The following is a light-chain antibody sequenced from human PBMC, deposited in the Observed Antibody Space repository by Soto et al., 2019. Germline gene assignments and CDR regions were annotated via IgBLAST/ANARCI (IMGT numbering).Light chain of an antibody. V-gene: IGKV3-15*01. CDR3: EEYNCCSSFT. CDR1: QSVNRN. CDR2: AAS. Sequence: EILLTQSPATLSVSPGERATLSCRSSQSVNRNLGWYHQKPGKAPRLLIFAASTMAPGIPARFSGGGSGTDFTLTTNGPQPEDFAVYYYEEYNCCSSFTFGQRTRVEGK. J-gene: IGKJ5*01.